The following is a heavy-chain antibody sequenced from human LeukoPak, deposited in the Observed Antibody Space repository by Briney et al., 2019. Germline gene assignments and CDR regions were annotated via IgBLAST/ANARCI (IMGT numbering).Heavy chain of an antibody. CDR1: GXTFGDYA. CDR2: IRSKANGGTT. J-gene: IGHJ4*02. V-gene: IGHV3-49*04. D-gene: IGHD5-18*01. CDR3: TRDRGYSYGYSDY. Sequence: GGSLRLSCTASGXTFGDYAMSWVRQVPGKGLEWVGFIRSKANGGTTEYAASVKGRFTISRDDSKSIAYVQMNSLKTEDTAVYYCTRDRGYSYGYSDYWGRGTLVTVSS.